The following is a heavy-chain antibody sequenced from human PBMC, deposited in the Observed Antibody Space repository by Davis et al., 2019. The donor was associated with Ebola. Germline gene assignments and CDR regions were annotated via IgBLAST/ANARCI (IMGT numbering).Heavy chain of an antibody. CDR1: GNSFTSHW. V-gene: IGHV5-51*01. D-gene: IGHD2-2*01. CDR2: IYTGDSDT. Sequence: GESLKISCKDSGNSFTSHWIGWVRQMPGKGLEWMGIIYTGDSDTRYSPSFRGQVTISADKSLRTAYLHWNSLKASDTATYYCARQGTTSWDSWGQGTLVTVSS. J-gene: IGHJ4*02. CDR3: ARQGTTSWDS.